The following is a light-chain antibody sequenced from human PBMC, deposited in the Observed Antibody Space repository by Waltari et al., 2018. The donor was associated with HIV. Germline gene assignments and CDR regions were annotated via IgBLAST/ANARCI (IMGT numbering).Light chain of an antibody. V-gene: IGLV2-11*01. Sequence: QSALTQPRSVSGSPGQSVTLSCTGTSRDVGAYNYVSWYQQHPGKAPKVILSDVSKRTSGVPDRFSGSKSGNTASLTISGLQAEDEADYYCCSYAGSYTRVFGGGTKLTVL. CDR3: CSYAGSYTRV. CDR1: SRDVGAYNY. J-gene: IGLJ3*02. CDR2: DVS.